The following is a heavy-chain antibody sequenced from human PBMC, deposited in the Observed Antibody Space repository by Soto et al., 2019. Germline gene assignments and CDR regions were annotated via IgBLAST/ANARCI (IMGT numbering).Heavy chain of an antibody. D-gene: IGHD5-18*01. V-gene: IGHV4-34*01. CDR1: GGSFSGYY. CDR2: INHSGST. Sequence: SEILSLTCAVYGGSFSGYYWSWIRQPPGKGLEWIGEINHSGSTNYNPSLKSRVTISVDTSKNQFSLKLSSVTAADTAVYYCARRRGYSYGSLDYWGQGTLVTVSS. CDR3: ARRRGYSYGSLDY. J-gene: IGHJ4*02.